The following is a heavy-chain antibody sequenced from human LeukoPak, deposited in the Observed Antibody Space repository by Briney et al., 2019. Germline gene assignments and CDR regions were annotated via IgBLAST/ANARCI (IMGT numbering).Heavy chain of an antibody. Sequence: GGSLRLSCAASGFTFSSHAMIWVRQAPGKGLEWVSVIYSGGYTYYADSVKGRFTISRDHSKNTLYLQMDSLRAEDTAVYYCARENGYKVFDYWGQGTLVTVSS. D-gene: IGHD5-24*01. CDR2: IYSGGYT. CDR3: ARENGYKVFDY. V-gene: IGHV3-53*01. J-gene: IGHJ4*02. CDR1: GFTFSSHA.